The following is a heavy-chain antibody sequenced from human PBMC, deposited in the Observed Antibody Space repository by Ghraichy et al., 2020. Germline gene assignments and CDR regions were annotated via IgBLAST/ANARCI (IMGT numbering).Heavy chain of an antibody. CDR1: GGSISSYY. CDR3: AREREGDYYDSSGYLDY. V-gene: IGHV4-59*01. J-gene: IGHJ4*02. D-gene: IGHD3-22*01. CDR2: IYYSGST. Sequence: SETLSLTCTVSGGSISSYYWSWIRQPPGKGLEWIGYIYYSGSTNYNPSLKSRVTISVDTSKNQFSLKLSSVTAADTAVYYCAREREGDYYDSSGYLDYWGQGTLVTVSS.